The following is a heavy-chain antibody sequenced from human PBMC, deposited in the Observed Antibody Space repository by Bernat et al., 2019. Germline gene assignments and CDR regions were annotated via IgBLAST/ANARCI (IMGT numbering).Heavy chain of an antibody. Sequence: EVQLVESGGGLVQPGGSLRLSCTASGFTFSSYWMNWVRQAPGKGLEWVANIKQDGSEKYYVDSVKGRFTISRDNAKNSLYLQMNSLRADDTAVYYCARVAQRWLQTTYYCYGMDVWGQGTTVTVSS. CDR2: IKQDGSEK. J-gene: IGHJ6*02. CDR1: GFTFSSYW. CDR3: ARVAQRWLQTTYYCYGMDV. V-gene: IGHV3-7*03. D-gene: IGHD5-24*01.